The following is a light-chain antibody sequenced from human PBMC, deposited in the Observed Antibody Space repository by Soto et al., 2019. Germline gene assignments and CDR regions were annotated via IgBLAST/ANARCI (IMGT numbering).Light chain of an antibody. J-gene: IGKJ1*01. Sequence: EIVMTQSPATLSVSPGERATLSCRASQSVSSNLAWYQQKPGQAPRLLIYGASTRATGIPARFSGSGSGTEFTLTISSLQSEDFAVNYCQQYNNWPPWTFGQGT. CDR3: QQYNNWPPWT. V-gene: IGKV3-15*01. CDR1: QSVSSN. CDR2: GAS.